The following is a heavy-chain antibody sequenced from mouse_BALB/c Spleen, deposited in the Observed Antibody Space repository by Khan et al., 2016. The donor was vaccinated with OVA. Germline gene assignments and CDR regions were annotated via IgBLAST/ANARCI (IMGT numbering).Heavy chain of an antibody. CDR2: ISSGGSYT. CDR1: GFTFNSYT. CDR3: TRGEGYYGNPYAMDY. D-gene: IGHD2-1*01. V-gene: IGHV5-6-4*01. J-gene: IGHJ4*01. Sequence: EVKLVESGGGLVKPGGSLKLSCAASGFTFNSYTMSWVRQTPEKRLEWVATISSGGSYTYYPDSVKGRFTISRDNAKNTLYLQMSSLKSEDTAMYYCTRGEGYYGNPYAMDYWGQGTSVTVSS.